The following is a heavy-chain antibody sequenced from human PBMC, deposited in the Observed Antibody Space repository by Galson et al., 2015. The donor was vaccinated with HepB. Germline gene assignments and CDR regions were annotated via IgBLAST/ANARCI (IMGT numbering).Heavy chain of an antibody. J-gene: IGHJ6*02. CDR3: AKGAYLSSAYLYGMDL. CDR1: GFRFNSYA. V-gene: IGHV3-23*01. D-gene: IGHD6-6*01. CDR2: VTGSGDRT. Sequence: SLRLSCAASGFRFNSYAMTWVRQALGKGLEWVSGVTGSGDRTYYADFVKDRFTISRDNSKNNLFLQVNSLRVEDTAVYYCAKGAYLSSAYLYGMDLWGHGTTVIVSS.